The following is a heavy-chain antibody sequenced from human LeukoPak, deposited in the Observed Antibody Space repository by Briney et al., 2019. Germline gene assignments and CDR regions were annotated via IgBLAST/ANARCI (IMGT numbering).Heavy chain of an antibody. CDR1: DGSISDYS. Sequence: SETLSLTCTVSDGSISDYSWSWIRQPPGKGLEWIGYIYYSGSTNYNPSLKSRVTISLDTSKNQFSLKLSSVTAADTAVYYCARDALVGATNWFDPWGQGTLVTVSS. CDR3: ARDALVGATNWFDP. D-gene: IGHD1-26*01. J-gene: IGHJ5*02. V-gene: IGHV4-59*01. CDR2: IYYSGST.